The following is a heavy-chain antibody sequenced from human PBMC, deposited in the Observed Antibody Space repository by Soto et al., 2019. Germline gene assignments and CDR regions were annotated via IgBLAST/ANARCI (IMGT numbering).Heavy chain of an antibody. D-gene: IGHD2-2*01. CDR1: GVSFSSYP. V-gene: IGHV3-23*01. J-gene: IGHJ5*02. Sequence: PPVTLRLCPSASGVSFSSYPMRWVRKPAGRCRECVFTISNSGGRTYYADSVKGRFAISRDNSKNTLYLHMTSLRPEDTAVYYCASSSTVLLPTAMTGWFDPWGQGTVGTVSS. CDR3: ASSSTVLLPTAMTGWFDP. CDR2: ISNSGGRT.